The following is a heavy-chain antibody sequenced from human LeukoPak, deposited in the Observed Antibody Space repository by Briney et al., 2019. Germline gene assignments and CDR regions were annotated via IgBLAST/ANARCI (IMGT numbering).Heavy chain of an antibody. CDR2: INIDGTNT. J-gene: IGHJ5*02. Sequence: GGSLRVSCVASGFTLNDYYMRWIRQAPGKGREWLSYINIDGTNTHYADSVKGRSTISRDNAKKSLYLEMNTLRAEDTAVYNCATDGAGFDTWGQGVLVTVSS. V-gene: IGHV3-11*01. CDR3: ATDGAGFDT. CDR1: GFTLNDYY.